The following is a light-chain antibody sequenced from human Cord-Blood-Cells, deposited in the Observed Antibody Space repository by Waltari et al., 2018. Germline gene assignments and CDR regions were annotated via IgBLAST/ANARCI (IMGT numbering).Light chain of an antibody. CDR3: QAWDSSTAHVV. J-gene: IGLJ2*01. CDR1: KLGDKY. CDR2: QDS. V-gene: IGLV3-1*01. Sequence: SYELTQPPSVSVSPGQTASITCSGDKLGDKYACWYQQKPGQYPVLVIYQDSKRPSGIPGRFSGSNSGNTATLTISGTQAMDEADYYCQAWDSSTAHVVFGGGTKLTVL.